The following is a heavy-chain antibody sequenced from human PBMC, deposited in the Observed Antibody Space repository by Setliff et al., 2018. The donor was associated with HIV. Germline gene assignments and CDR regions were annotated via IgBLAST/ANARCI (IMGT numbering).Heavy chain of an antibody. CDR1: GDNFNSHS. CDR3: ARDSRDIVVVIAPEPEPYYYYGMDV. CDR2: IVPIFGTP. V-gene: IGHV1-69*13. Sequence: ASVKVSCKASGDNFNSHSICWVRQAPGQGLEWMGGIVPIFGTPNYAQKFKGRLTITADESTSTVYMELSSLRSEDTAVYFCARDSRDIVVVIAPEPEPYYYYGMDVWGEGTTVTAPQ. D-gene: IGHD2-15*01. J-gene: IGHJ6*04.